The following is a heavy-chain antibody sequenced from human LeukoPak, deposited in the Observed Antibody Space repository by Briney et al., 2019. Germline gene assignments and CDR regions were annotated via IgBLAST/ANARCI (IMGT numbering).Heavy chain of an antibody. CDR3: ARGYCSSATCRHFDY. CDR1: GYAFTNYA. V-gene: IGHV1-18*01. J-gene: IGHJ4*02. CDR2: ISVYNGNT. D-gene: IGHD2-2*01. Sequence: ASVKVSCKASGYAFTNYAISWVRQAPGQGLEWMGWISVYNGNTNYAQKLQGRVTMTADTSTTTAYMELKSLRSDDTAVYYCARGYCSSATCRHFDYWGQGALVTVSS.